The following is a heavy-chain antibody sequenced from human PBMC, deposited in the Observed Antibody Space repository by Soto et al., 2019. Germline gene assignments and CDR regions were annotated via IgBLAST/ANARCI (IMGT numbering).Heavy chain of an antibody. CDR1: GFTFSSYG. D-gene: IGHD2-8*01. CDR2: IWYDGSNK. J-gene: IGHJ6*02. V-gene: IGHV3-33*01. Sequence: PGGSLRLSCAASGFTFSSYGMHWVRQAPGKGLEWVAVIWYDGSNKYYADSVKGRFTISRDNSKNTLYLQMNSLRAEDTAVYYCARDAANPLGLKFAMEVWGQGTTVTVSS. CDR3: ARDAANPLGLKFAMEV.